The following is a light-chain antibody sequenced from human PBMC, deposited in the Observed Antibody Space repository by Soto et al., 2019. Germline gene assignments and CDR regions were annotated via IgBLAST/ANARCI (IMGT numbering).Light chain of an antibody. CDR3: SSYAASNNFYFV. CDR1: SSDVGGYNY. CDR2: EVT. V-gene: IGLV2-8*01. J-gene: IGLJ3*02. Sequence: QSALTQPPSASGSPGQSVTISCTGTSSDVGGYNYVSWYQQYPGRAPKLMLYEVTKRPSGVPDRFSGSKSGNTASLTVSGRQAEDEADYYCSSYAASNNFYFVFGGGTKLTVL.